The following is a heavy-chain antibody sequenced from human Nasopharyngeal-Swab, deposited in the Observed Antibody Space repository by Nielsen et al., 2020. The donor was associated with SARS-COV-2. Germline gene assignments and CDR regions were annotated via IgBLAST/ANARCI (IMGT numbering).Heavy chain of an antibody. V-gene: IGHV3-48*02. CDR1: GLTLRTHD. D-gene: IGHD3-9*01. J-gene: IGHJ4*02. Sequence: GESLKISCAASGLTLRTHDMNWVRVAAGKGLEWVSYISGSSSATYYADSVKGRFTISRDNAKNSLHLQMNSLRDDDTAVYYCARGWLADWGQGIPVTVSS. CDR3: ARGWLAD. CDR2: ISGSSSAT.